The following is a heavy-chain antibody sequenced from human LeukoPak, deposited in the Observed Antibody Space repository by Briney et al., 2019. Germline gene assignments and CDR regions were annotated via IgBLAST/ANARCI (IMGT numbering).Heavy chain of an antibody. V-gene: IGHV4-59*01. CDR1: GGSISSYY. CDR2: IYYSGST. D-gene: IGHD6-13*01. Sequence: SETLSLTCTVSGGSISSYYWSWIRQPPGKGLEWIRYIYYSGSTNYNPSLKSRVTISVDTSKNQFSLKLSSVTAADTAVYYCARGDSSSWHKAFYFDYWGQGTLVTVSS. J-gene: IGHJ4*02. CDR3: ARGDSSSWHKAFYFDY.